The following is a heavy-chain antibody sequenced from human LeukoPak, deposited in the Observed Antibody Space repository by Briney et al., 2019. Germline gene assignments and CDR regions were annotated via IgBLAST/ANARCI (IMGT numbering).Heavy chain of an antibody. Sequence: GGSLRLSCAASGFTFSYYSMNWVRQAPGKGLEWISYSNTDGTISYSDSVKGRFTISRDYAENSLYLQMNSLRDEDTAVYFCVRDRDYAFDFWGQGTMVTVSS. CDR2: SNTDGTI. V-gene: IGHV3-48*02. CDR1: GFTFSYYS. CDR3: VRDRDYAFDF. J-gene: IGHJ3*01.